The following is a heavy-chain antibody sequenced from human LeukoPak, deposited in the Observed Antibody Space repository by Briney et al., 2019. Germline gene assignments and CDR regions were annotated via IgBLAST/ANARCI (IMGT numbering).Heavy chain of an antibody. CDR1: GGSISSGGYY. V-gene: IGHV4-31*03. Sequence: SETLSLTCTVSGGSISSGGYYWSWIRQHQGKGLEWIEYIYYSGSTYYNPSRKSRVTISVDTSKNQFSLKLSSVTAADTAVYYCAGRYCSGGSRYSPFNWFDPCGQGTLVTVSS. J-gene: IGHJ5*02. CDR2: IYYSGST. D-gene: IGHD2-15*01. CDR3: AGRYCSGGSRYSPFNWFDP.